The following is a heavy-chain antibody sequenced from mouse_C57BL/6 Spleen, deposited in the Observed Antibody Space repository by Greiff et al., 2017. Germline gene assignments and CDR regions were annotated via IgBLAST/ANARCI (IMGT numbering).Heavy chain of an antibody. CDR1: GYAFSSYW. V-gene: IGHV1-80*01. CDR2: IYPGDGDT. CDR3: ARQVYYGKDCWYFDV. Sequence: QVQLKESGAELVKPGASVKISCKASGYAFSSYWMNWVKQRPGKGLEWIGQIYPGDGDTNYNGKFKGKATLTADKSSSTAYMQLSSLTSEDSAVYFCARQVYYGKDCWYFDVWGTGTTVTVSS. D-gene: IGHD2-1*01. J-gene: IGHJ1*03.